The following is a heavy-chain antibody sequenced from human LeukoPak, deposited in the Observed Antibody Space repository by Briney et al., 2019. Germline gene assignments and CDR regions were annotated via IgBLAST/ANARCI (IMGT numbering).Heavy chain of an antibody. CDR2: INHSGST. Sequence: SETLSLTCAVYGGSFSGYYWSWIRQPPGKGLEWIGEINHSGSTNYNPSLKSRVTISVDTSKNQFSLKLSSVTAADTAVYYCARDPRGSYRYQMGSSWGQGTLVTVSS. CDR1: GGSFSGYY. V-gene: IGHV4-34*01. CDR3: ARDPRGSYRYQMGSS. D-gene: IGHD3-16*02. J-gene: IGHJ5*02.